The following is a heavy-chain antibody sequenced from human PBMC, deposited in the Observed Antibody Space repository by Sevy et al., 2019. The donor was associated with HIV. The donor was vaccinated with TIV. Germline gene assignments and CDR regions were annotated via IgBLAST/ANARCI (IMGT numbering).Heavy chain of an antibody. CDR1: GDSVSSNSAA. D-gene: IGHD1-26*01. Sequence: KQSQTLSLTCAISGDSVSSNSAAWNWIRQSPSRGLEWLGRTYYRSKWYNDYAVSVKSRITINPDTSKNQFSLQLNSVTPEDTAVYYCARDPSIVGATWHYGMDVWGQGTTVTVSS. V-gene: IGHV6-1*01. CDR3: ARDPSIVGATWHYGMDV. J-gene: IGHJ6*02. CDR2: TYYRSKWYN.